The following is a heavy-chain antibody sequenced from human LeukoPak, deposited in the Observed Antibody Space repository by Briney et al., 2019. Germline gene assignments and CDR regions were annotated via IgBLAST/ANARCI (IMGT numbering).Heavy chain of an antibody. Sequence: SQTLSLTCTVSGGSISSGSYYWSWIRQPAGKGLEWIGRIYTSGSTNYNPSLKSRFTMSVDTSKNQFSLKLSSVTAADTAVYYCARSYGSGSYYPYYYYYMDVWGKGTTVTISS. D-gene: IGHD3-10*01. J-gene: IGHJ6*03. V-gene: IGHV4-61*02. CDR3: ARSYGSGSYYPYYYYYMDV. CDR2: IYTSGST. CDR1: GGSISSGSYY.